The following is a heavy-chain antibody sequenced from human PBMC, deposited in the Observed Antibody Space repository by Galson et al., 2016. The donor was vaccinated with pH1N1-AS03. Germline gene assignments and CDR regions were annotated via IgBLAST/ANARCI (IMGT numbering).Heavy chain of an antibody. J-gene: IGHJ5*02. CDR3: AREAGITETMFSVWFDH. V-gene: IGHV4-31*03. CDR1: GDSISNGGYY. Sequence: LSLTCTVSGDSISNGGYYWSWVRQHPGKGLEWIGYTYYSGSFFDNTSLKSRVFISLDTSKNQFSLEWNSVTVADSAVYYCAREAGITETMFSVWFDHWGQGTLVTVSS. CDR2: TYYSGSF. D-gene: IGHD1-20*01.